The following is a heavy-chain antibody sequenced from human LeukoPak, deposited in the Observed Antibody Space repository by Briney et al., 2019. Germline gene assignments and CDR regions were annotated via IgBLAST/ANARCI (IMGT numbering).Heavy chain of an antibody. Sequence: NASETLSLTCTVSGGSISSGGYYWSWIRQHPGKGLEWIGYIYYSGSTYYNPSLKSRVTISVDTSKNQFSLKLSSVTAADTAVYYCARGRSIFGLIIPYVFDSWGQGTLVTVSS. CDR1: GGSISSGGYY. CDR3: ARGRSIFGLIIPYVFDS. V-gene: IGHV4-31*03. J-gene: IGHJ4*02. CDR2: IYYSGST. D-gene: IGHD3/OR15-3a*01.